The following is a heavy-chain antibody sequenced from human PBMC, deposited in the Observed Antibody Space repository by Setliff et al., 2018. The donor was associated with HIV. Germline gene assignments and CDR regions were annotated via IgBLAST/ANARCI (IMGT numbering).Heavy chain of an antibody. CDR1: GYTFTSYY. J-gene: IGHJ4*02. D-gene: IGHD5-12*01. CDR2: INASGDKT. V-gene: IGHV1-46*03. Sequence: ASVKVSCKASGYTFTSYYMHWVRQAPGQGLEWVGVINASGDKTNYAQKFQGRLIITKDTSTSTVYMELSSLRSDDTAVYYCGRDYRSWIRAIGYWGQGTLVTVSS. CDR3: GRDYRSWIRAIGY.